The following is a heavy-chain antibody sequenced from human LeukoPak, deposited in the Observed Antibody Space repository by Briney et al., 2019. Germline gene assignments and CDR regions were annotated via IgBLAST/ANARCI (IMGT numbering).Heavy chain of an antibody. J-gene: IGHJ4*02. CDR1: GGSISSGGYS. Sequence: PSETLSLTCAVSGGSISSGGYSWSWIRQPPGKGLEWIGYIYHSGSTYYNPSLKSRVTISVDTSKNQFSLKLSSVTAADTAVYYCARLLYDYVWERGYYFDYWGQGTLVTVSS. D-gene: IGHD3-16*01. CDR3: ARLLYDYVWERGYYFDY. CDR2: IYHSGST. V-gene: IGHV4-30-2*01.